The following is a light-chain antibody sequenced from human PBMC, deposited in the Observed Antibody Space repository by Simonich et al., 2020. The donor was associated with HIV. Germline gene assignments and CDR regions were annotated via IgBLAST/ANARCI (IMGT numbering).Light chain of an antibody. J-gene: IGKJ5*01. CDR2: AAS. V-gene: IGKV1-9*01. CDR3: QQLNSY. Sequence: EIQLTQYPSFLSASVGDRVTITCLASQVSSTYLAWYQQKPGNAPKLLIYAASTLKSGVPARFSGSGSGTAFTLTISSLQPEDFATDYCQQLNSYFGQGTRLEIK. CDR1: QVSSTY.